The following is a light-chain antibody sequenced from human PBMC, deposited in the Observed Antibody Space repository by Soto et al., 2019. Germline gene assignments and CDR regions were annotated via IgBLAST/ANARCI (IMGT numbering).Light chain of an antibody. CDR3: QPGDTGARVV. Sequence: QLVLTQSPSASASLGASVKLTCTLSSGHSSYAIAWHQQQPEKGPRYLMNLSSDGSHSKGDGIPDRFSGSSSGAERYLTISGLQSEDEAAYYCQPGDTGARVVFGGGTKLTVL. CDR1: SGHSSYA. J-gene: IGLJ2*01. V-gene: IGLV4-69*01. CDR2: LSSDGSH.